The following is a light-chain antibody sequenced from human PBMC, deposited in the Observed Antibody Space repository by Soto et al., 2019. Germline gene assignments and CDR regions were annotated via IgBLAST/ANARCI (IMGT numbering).Light chain of an antibody. V-gene: IGKV3-20*01. CDR3: QQYGSSPPT. Sequence: EIVLTQSPATLSLSPGERTTLSCRASQSISRYLAWYQQKPGQGPRLLIYGASSRATGTPDRFSDSGSGTDFTLTINRLEPEDFALYYCQQYGSSPPTFGQGTKVDIK. CDR2: GAS. CDR1: QSISRY. J-gene: IGKJ1*01.